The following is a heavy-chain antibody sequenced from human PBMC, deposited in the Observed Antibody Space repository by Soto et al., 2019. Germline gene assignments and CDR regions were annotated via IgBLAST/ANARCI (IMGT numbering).Heavy chain of an antibody. CDR3: ARDVGPVTIFGEALSGYFDF. CDR2: IKDDGSER. D-gene: IGHD3-3*01. CDR1: GFSFGSYW. V-gene: IGHV3-7*03. J-gene: IGHJ4*02. Sequence: GGSLRLSCAVSGFSFGSYWMSWVRQSPGKGLEWLASIKDDGSERYYLDSVKGRFTISRDNAKDSLSLQMNSLRGEDTAFYYCARDVGPVTIFGEALSGYFDFWGQGTLVTVSS.